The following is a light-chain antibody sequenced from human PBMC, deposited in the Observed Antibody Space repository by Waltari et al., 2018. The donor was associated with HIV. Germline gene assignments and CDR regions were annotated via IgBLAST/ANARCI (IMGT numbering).Light chain of an antibody. J-gene: IGKJ4*01. CDR1: QSLLHSNGYSY. CDR2: LGS. V-gene: IGKV2-28*01. Sequence: DIVMTQSPLSLPVTPGEPASISCRSSQSLLHSNGYSYLDWYLQKPGQSPQLLIYLGSNRASGVPDRFSGSGSGTDFTLKISRVEAEDGGMYYCMQGRQTPQVTFGGGTKVEIK. CDR3: MQGRQTPQVT.